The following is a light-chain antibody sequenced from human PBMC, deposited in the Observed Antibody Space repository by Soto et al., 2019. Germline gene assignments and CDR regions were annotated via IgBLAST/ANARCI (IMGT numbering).Light chain of an antibody. CDR3: QQYGTSPRT. CDR2: GAS. Sequence: EIVMTQSPATLSVSPWERATLSCRASQSVSSNLAWYQQKPGQAPRLLIYGASTRATGIPARFSGSGSGTDFTLTISSLEPEDFAVYYCQQYGTSPRTFGQGTKVDIK. J-gene: IGKJ1*01. V-gene: IGKV3-15*01. CDR1: QSVSSN.